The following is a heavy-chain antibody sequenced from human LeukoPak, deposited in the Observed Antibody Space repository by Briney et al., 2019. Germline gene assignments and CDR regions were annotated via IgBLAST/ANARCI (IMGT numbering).Heavy chain of an antibody. Sequence: SETLSLTCTVSGVSISSGDYYWSWIRQPPGKGLEWIGYIYYSGSTYYNPSLKSRVTISVDTSKNQFSLKLSSVTAADTAVYYCARGTRITIFGVVTISNWFDPWGQGTLVTVSS. D-gene: IGHD3-3*01. V-gene: IGHV4-30-4*01. CDR2: IYYSGST. J-gene: IGHJ5*02. CDR3: ARGTRITIFGVVTISNWFDP. CDR1: GVSISSGDYY.